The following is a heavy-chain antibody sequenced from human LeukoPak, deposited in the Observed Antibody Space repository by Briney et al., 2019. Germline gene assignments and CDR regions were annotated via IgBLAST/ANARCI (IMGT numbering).Heavy chain of an antibody. CDR2: LSSSCSTI. Sequence: GGSLRLFCAASGLIFSSYEMNWATGASRKGLEGGTYLSSSCSTIFYADSVKGRFDFSRQNDKHSLYLQMNSLRAEDTAVYYCARDCGGDCQDAFDIWGQGTMVTVSS. V-gene: IGHV3-48*03. D-gene: IGHD2-21*02. CDR3: ARDCGGDCQDAFDI. J-gene: IGHJ3*02. CDR1: GLIFSSYE.